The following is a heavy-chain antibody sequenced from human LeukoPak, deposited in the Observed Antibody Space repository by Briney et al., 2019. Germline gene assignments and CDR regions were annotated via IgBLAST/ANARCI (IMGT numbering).Heavy chain of an antibody. V-gene: IGHV1-2*02. CDR2: ITPTSGGT. D-gene: IGHD2-2*01. CDR3: ARDVNYCSSTSCYVNWFDP. J-gene: IGHJ5*02. CDR1: GYTFTGYY. Sequence: ASVKVSCKASGYTFTGYYMHWVRQAPGQGLEWMGWITPTSGGTNYAQKFQGRVTMTRDTSISTAYMELSRLRSDDTAVYYCARDVNYCSSTSCYVNWFDPWGQGTLVTVSS.